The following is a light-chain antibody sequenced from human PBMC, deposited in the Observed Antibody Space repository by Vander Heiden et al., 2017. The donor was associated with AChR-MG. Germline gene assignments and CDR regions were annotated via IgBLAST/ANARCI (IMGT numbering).Light chain of an antibody. CDR1: KDIVNY. CDR3: QQYHDLPPIT. Sequence: DIQLTQSPSFSSASVGDSVTITCQASKDIVNYLNWYQQKPGKAPRLLIYDASHLEAGVPSRFSGSGSGTDVTFTVSSRQPEDFATYYCQQYHDLPPITFGPGTRLEIK. J-gene: IGKJ5*01. V-gene: IGKV1-33*01. CDR2: DAS.